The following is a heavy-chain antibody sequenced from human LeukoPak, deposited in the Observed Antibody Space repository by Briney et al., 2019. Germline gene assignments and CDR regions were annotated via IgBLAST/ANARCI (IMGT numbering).Heavy chain of an antibody. Sequence: ASVKVSCKASGYTFTSYGISWVRQAPGQGLEWMGWISAYNGNTNYAQKLQGRVTMTTDTSTSTAYMELRSLRSDDTAVYYCARPSGPYSYGLADAFDIWGQGTMVTVSS. CDR1: GYTFTSYG. V-gene: IGHV1-18*01. CDR2: ISAYNGNT. D-gene: IGHD5-18*01. J-gene: IGHJ3*02. CDR3: ARPSGPYSYGLADAFDI.